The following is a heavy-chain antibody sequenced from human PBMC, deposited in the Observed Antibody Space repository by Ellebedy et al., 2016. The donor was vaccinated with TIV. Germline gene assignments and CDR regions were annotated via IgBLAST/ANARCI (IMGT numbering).Heavy chain of an antibody. CDR3: ARLLIRGDAFDI. D-gene: IGHD3-16*01. V-gene: IGHV5-51*01. CDR2: IYAGDSDT. CDR1: GYSFPHYW. Sequence: KVSCKASGYSFPHYWIGWVRQMPGKGLEWMGIIYAGDSDTRYSPSFQGQVTISADKSISTAYLQWSSLKASDTAMYYCARLLIRGDAFDIWGQGTMVTVSS. J-gene: IGHJ3*02.